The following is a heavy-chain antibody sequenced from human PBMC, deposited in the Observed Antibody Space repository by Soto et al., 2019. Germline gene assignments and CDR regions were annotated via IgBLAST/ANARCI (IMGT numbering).Heavy chain of an antibody. CDR1: GFTFSSYW. CDR2: IKQDGSEK. Sequence: GGSLRLSCAASGFTFSSYWMSWVRQAPGKGLEWVANIKQDGSEKYYVDSVKGRFTISRDNAKNSRYLQMNSLRAEDTAVYYCARDAQGRFPNWFDPWGQGTLVTVSS. D-gene: IGHD3-3*01. J-gene: IGHJ5*02. V-gene: IGHV3-7*05. CDR3: ARDAQGRFPNWFDP.